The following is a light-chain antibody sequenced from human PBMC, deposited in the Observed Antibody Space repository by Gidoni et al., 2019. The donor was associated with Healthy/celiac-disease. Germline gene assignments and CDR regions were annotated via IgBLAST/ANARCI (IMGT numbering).Light chain of an antibody. CDR1: QSVSSY. Sequence: ELVLTQSPATLSLSPGERATLSCRASQSVSSYLDWYQQKPGPAPRLLIYDASNRAPGIPARFSGSGSGTDFTLTISSLEPEDFAVYYCQQRSNSPWTFGQGTKVEIK. J-gene: IGKJ1*01. CDR2: DAS. V-gene: IGKV3-11*01. CDR3: QQRSNSPWT.